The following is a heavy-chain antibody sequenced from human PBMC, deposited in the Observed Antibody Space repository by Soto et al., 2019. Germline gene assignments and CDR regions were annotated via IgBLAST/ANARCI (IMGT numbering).Heavy chain of an antibody. D-gene: IGHD4-17*01. V-gene: IGHV1-18*01. CDR1: GYIFNSFG. Sequence: QVQLVQSGGEVKKPGASVKVSCKASGYIFNSFGISWVRQAPGQGLEWMGWISAYTGNTKYAQNCQGRVTMTTDTSTRTAYMELRSLRSDDTAVYYCARRWTTGEIDYWGQGTLVTVSS. CDR3: ARRWTTGEIDY. CDR2: ISAYTGNT. J-gene: IGHJ4*02.